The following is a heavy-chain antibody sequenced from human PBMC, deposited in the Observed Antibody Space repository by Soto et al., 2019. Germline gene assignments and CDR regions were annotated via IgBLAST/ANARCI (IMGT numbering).Heavy chain of an antibody. CDR3: ARVSSRTTLDS. Sequence: ASVKVSCKSSGYTFSIYSINWVRQAPGHGLEWVGWISPYNGDTHYAQKLQGRVTMTTDTSTSTAYMKLKSLRSDDTAVYYCARVSSRTTLDSWGPGTLVTVSS. D-gene: IGHD2-2*01. CDR2: ISPYNGDT. V-gene: IGHV1-18*04. CDR1: GYTFSIYS. J-gene: IGHJ4*02.